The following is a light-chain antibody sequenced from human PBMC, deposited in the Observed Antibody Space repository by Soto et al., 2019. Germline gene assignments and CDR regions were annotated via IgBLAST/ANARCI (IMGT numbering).Light chain of an antibody. CDR2: KDT. J-gene: IGLJ3*02. CDR3: YPATDDHVVL. V-gene: IGLV3-27*01. Sequence: SYELTQPSSVSVSPGQTARITCSGDLLAKTYARWFHQRPGQAPVLLIYKDTERPSGIPERFSGSSSGSTVTLTISGAQVDDEGDYYCYPATDDHVVLFGGGTKVTVL. CDR1: LLAKTY.